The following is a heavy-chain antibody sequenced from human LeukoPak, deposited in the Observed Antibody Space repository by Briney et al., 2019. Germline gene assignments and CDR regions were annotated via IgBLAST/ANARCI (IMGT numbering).Heavy chain of an antibody. Sequence: SETLSLTCTVSGGSISSSSYYWGWIRQPPGKGLEWIGSIFYSGSTYYNPSLQSRVTISVDTSKNQFSLKLASVTATDTAVYYCARYRGAVAGNYFDYWGQGTLVTVSS. CDR1: GGSISSSSYY. J-gene: IGHJ4*02. V-gene: IGHV4-39*01. CDR2: IFYSGST. D-gene: IGHD6-19*01. CDR3: ARYRGAVAGNYFDY.